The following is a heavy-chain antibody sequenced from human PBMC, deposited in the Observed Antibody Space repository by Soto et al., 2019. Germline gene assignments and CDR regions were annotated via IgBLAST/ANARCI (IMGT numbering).Heavy chain of an antibody. V-gene: IGHV3-48*01. Sequence: EVQLVESGGGLVQPGGSLRLSCAASGFTFSSYSMNWVRQAPGKGLEWVSYISSSSSTIYYADSVKGRFTISRDNAKNSLYLQMNSLRAGDTAVYYCARGDMITFGGVIAKIFDYWGQGTLVTVSS. J-gene: IGHJ4*02. CDR1: GFTFSSYS. CDR2: ISSSSSTI. D-gene: IGHD3-16*02. CDR3: ARGDMITFGGVIAKIFDY.